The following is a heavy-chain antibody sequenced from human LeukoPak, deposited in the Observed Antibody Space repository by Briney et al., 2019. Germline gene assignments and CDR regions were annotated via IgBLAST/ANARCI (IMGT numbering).Heavy chain of an antibody. Sequence: SETLSLTCTVSGGSIGSTTYYWAWIRQPPGEGLEWIGSLYYDGNTYYSPSLKSRLTMSVDTSKNQFSLNLSSVTAADTAVYYCARHRTGSYPVGFDPWGQGALVTVSS. CDR2: LYYDGNT. CDR3: ARHRTGSYPVGFDP. CDR1: GGSIGSTTYY. D-gene: IGHD1-1*01. V-gene: IGHV4-39*01. J-gene: IGHJ5*02.